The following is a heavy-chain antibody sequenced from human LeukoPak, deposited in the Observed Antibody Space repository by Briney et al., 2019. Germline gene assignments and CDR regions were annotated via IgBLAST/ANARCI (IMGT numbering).Heavy chain of an antibody. V-gene: IGHV6-1*01. CDR2: TYYRSKWYN. CDR3: AISTNYYDSSGYDPDI. CDR1: GDSVSSNSAA. D-gene: IGHD3-22*01. J-gene: IGHJ3*02. Sequence: SQTLSLTCAISGDSVSSNSAAWNWIRQSPSRGLEWLGRTYYRSKWYNDYAVSVKSRITINPDTSKNQFSLQLNSVTPEDTAVYYCAISTNYYDSSGYDPDIWGQGTMVTVSS.